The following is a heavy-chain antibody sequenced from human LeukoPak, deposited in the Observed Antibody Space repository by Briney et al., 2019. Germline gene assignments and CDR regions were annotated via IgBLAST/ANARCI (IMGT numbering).Heavy chain of an antibody. V-gene: IGHV3-33*06. Sequence: RPGGSLRLSCAASGFTFSSYGMHWVRQAPGKGLEWVAVIWYDGSNKYYADSVKGRFTISRDNSKNTLYLQMNSLRAEDTAVYYCAKPLYYYGSGSYPFDYWGQGTLVTVSP. CDR3: AKPLYYYGSGSYPFDY. J-gene: IGHJ4*02. CDR1: GFTFSSYG. D-gene: IGHD3-10*01. CDR2: IWYDGSNK.